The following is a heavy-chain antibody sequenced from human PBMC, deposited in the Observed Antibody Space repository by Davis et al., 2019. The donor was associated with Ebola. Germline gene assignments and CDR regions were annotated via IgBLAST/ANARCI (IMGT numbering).Heavy chain of an antibody. CDR3: AKDSRGRAAADNFEY. CDR2: ISYDGSNK. D-gene: IGHD6-13*01. CDR1: GFTFSSYA. V-gene: IGHV3-30-3*01. Sequence: GGSLRLSCAASGFTFSSYAMHWVRQAPGKGLEWVAVISYDGSNKYYADSVKGRFTISRDNSKNTLYLQMNSLRAEDTAVYYCAKDSRGRAAADNFEYWGQGTLVTVSS. J-gene: IGHJ4*02.